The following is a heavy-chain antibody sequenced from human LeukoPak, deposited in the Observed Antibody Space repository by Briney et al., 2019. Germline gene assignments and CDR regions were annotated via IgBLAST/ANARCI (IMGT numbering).Heavy chain of an antibody. Sequence: ASVQVSCKVSGYSLTELSIHWVRQTPGKGLQWMGGFDPEDGKIIYAQKFQGRVTMTEDTSTDTAYVELGSLRSEDTAVYYCATGLRYFDWLLRAPEMYYMDVWGKGTTVTVSS. D-gene: IGHD3-9*01. CDR3: ATGLRYFDWLLRAPEMYYMDV. CDR1: GYSLTELS. V-gene: IGHV1-24*01. J-gene: IGHJ6*03. CDR2: FDPEDGKI.